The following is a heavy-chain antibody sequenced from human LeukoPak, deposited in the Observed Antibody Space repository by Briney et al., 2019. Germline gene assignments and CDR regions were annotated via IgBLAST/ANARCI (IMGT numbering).Heavy chain of an antibody. CDR1: GGSISNCY. Sequence: SETLSLTCTVSGGSISNCYWSWLRQPAGKGLEWIGRIYTSGSTNYNPSLKSRVTMSVDMSKNQFSLKVSSVTAADTAVYYCARVSMVRGAPDYYFDYWGQGTLVTVSS. D-gene: IGHD3-10*01. V-gene: IGHV4-4*07. CDR2: IYTSGST. J-gene: IGHJ4*02. CDR3: ARVSMVRGAPDYYFDY.